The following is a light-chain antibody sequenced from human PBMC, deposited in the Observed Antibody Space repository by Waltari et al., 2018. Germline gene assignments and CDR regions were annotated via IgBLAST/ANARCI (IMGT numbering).Light chain of an antibody. J-gene: IGKJ2*01. CDR2: DTS. CDR1: QSVSSN. CDR3: QQYNRWPYT. Sequence: ETVMTQSPATLSVSPGERATLSCRASQSVSSNLAWYQQKPGQAPRLLIYDTSTRATGIPVRFRGSGSGTEFTLTISSLQSEDFAVYYCQQYNRWPYTFGQGTKLEI. V-gene: IGKV3-15*01.